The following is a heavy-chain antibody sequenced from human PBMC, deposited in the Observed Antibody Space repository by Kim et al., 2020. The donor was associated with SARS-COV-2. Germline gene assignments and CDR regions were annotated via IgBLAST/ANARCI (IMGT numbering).Heavy chain of an antibody. CDR3: AKEGGLHLGEFSYPLNWFDS. CDR1: GFTFISYA. CDR2: VSGGSETT. Sequence: GGSLRLSCAASGFTFISYAMSWVRQPPGKGLEWISSVSGGSETTYFAESVKGRFTISRDNIKNTLYLQMNSLRAEDMAVYYCAKEGGLHLGEFSYPLNWFDSWGQGTLVTVSS. D-gene: IGHD3-16*01. J-gene: IGHJ5*01. V-gene: IGHV3-23*01.